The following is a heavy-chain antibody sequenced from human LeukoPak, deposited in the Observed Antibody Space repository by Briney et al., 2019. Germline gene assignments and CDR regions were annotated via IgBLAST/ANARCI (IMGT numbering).Heavy chain of an antibody. Sequence: SETLSLTCTVSGGSISSSSYYWGWIRQPPGKGLEWIGSICYSGSTYYNPSLKSRVTISVDTSKNQFSLKLSSVTAADTAVYYCARAEYSSSKFDYWGQGTLVTVSS. CDR1: GGSISSSSYY. D-gene: IGHD6-6*01. CDR2: ICYSGST. CDR3: ARAEYSSSKFDY. J-gene: IGHJ4*02. V-gene: IGHV4-39*07.